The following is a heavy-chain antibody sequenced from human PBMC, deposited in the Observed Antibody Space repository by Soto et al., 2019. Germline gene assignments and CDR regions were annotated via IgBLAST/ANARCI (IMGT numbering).Heavy chain of an antibody. Sequence: EVQLLESGGGLEQPGGSLRLSCAASGFTFSSYAMSWVRQAPGKGLDWVSAISGSGYNTYYADSVKGRFTISRDNFKNTLYLQMNSLRAEDTAVYYCAKFDGSPAFDYWGQGTLLTVSS. CDR2: ISGSGYNT. CDR1: GFTFSSYA. V-gene: IGHV3-23*01. J-gene: IGHJ4*02. D-gene: IGHD3-9*01. CDR3: AKFDGSPAFDY.